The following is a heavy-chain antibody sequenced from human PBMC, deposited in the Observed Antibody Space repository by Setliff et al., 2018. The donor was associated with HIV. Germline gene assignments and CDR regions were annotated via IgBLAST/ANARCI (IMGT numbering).Heavy chain of an antibody. J-gene: IGHJ5*02. CDR2: FYTSGST. CDR3: ARDPELYSSSSGWFDP. D-gene: IGHD6-6*01. CDR1: GAPISSGNHY. V-gene: IGHV4-61*09. Sequence: ASETLSLTCTVSGAPISSGNHYWNWIRQPAGKGLEWIGHFYTSGSTNYNPSLKSRVTISVDTSKNHFSLKLSSVTAADTAVYYCARDPELYSSSSGWFDPWGQGTLVTVSS.